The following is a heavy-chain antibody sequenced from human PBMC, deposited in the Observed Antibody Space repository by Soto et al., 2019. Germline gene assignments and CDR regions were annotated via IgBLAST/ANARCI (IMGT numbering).Heavy chain of an antibody. CDR2: IYYRGGT. Sequence: QVQLQESGPGLVKPSQTLSLTCTVSGGSISSGGYFWNWIRQHPGKGLEWIGYIYYRGGTYYNPSPKSRVTITVATSKNQFSLKLSSVTAADTAVYYCAREPSIWGQGTLFTVSS. CDR1: GGSISSGGYF. J-gene: IGHJ4*02. V-gene: IGHV4-31*03. CDR3: AREPSI.